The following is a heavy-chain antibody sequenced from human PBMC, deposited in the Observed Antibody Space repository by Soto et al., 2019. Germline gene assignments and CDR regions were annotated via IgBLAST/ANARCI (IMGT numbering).Heavy chain of an antibody. D-gene: IGHD3-10*01. V-gene: IGHV1-69*06. Sequence: QVRLVQSGTEVKKPGSSVKVSCQASGGAFTTSVLNWVRQTPRQGLEWMGGIIPMVGTANYARKFQGRVSITADKSTKTSYMELTSLRSDDTALYYCTRGVPSNATFDYWGQGTLVTVSS. J-gene: IGHJ4*02. CDR3: TRGVPSNATFDY. CDR1: GGAFTTSV. CDR2: IIPMVGTA.